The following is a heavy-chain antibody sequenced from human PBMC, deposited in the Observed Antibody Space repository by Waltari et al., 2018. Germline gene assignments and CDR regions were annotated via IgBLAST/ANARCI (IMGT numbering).Heavy chain of an antibody. V-gene: IGHV4-38-2*02. CDR1: GYSISSGYY. D-gene: IGHD6-6*01. Sequence: QVQLQESGPGLVTPSETLSITCTVSGYSISSGYYWGCISQHPGKGLEWNGRIYHSGSTYYNPSLKSRVTISVDTSKNQCSLKLSSVTAADTAVYYCARVGPYSSSHPDYWGQGTLVTVSS. CDR2: IYHSGST. CDR3: ARVGPYSSSHPDY. J-gene: IGHJ4*02.